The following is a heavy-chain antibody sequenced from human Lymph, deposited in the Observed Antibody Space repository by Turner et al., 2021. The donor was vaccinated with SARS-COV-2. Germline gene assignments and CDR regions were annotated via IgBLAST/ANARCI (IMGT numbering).Heavy chain of an antibody. CDR1: GFTFSSYS. CDR2: ISSSSSYI. CDR3: ARGDYGDYGTVYFDY. J-gene: IGHJ4*02. V-gene: IGHV3-21*01. Sequence: EVQLVESGGGLVKPGGSLRLSCAASGFTFSSYSMNWVRQAPGKGLEWVSSISSSSSYIYYADSVKGRFTISRDNAKNSLYLQMNSLRAGDTAVYYCARGDYGDYGTVYFDYWGQGTLVTVSS. D-gene: IGHD4-17*01.